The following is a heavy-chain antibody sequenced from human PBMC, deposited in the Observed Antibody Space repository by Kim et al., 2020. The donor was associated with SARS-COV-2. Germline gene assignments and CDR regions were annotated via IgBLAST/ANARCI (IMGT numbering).Heavy chain of an antibody. V-gene: IGHV4-4*02. CDR3: ASYVVVTAIGAFDI. Sequence: PSLKSRVTISVDKSKNQVSLKLSSVTAADTAVYYCASYVVVTAIGAFDIWGQGTMVTVSS. J-gene: IGHJ3*02. D-gene: IGHD2-21*02.